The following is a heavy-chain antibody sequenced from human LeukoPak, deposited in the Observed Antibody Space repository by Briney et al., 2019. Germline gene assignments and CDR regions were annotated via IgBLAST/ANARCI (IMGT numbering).Heavy chain of an antibody. CDR3: AKDRSSGWYYAFDI. D-gene: IGHD6-19*01. V-gene: IGHV3-23*01. Sequence: PGGSLRPSCAASGFTFSSYAMSWVRQAPGKGLEWVSSISGSGGSTYYSDSVKGRFTISRDNSKNTLYLQLNSLRAEDTAVYYCAKDRSSGWYYAFDIWGQGTMVIVSS. CDR1: GFTFSSYA. J-gene: IGHJ3*02. CDR2: ISGSGGST.